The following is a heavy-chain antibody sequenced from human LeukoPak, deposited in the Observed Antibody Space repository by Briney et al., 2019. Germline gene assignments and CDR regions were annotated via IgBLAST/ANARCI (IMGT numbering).Heavy chain of an antibody. J-gene: IGHJ4*02. CDR3: AKDQYYYDSSGYYFDY. Sequence: GGSLRLSCAASGFTFSSYAMSWVRQAPGKGLEWVSAISGSGGSTYYADSVKGRFTISRDNFKNTLYLQMNSLRAEDTAVYYCAKDQYYYDSSGYYFDYWGQGTLVTVSS. D-gene: IGHD3-22*01. CDR2: ISGSGGST. V-gene: IGHV3-23*01. CDR1: GFTFSSYA.